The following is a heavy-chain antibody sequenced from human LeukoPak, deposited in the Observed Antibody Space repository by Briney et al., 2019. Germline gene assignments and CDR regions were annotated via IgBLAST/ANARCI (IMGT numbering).Heavy chain of an antibody. CDR2: ISGDGGRT. Sequence: GGSLRLSCAASGFTFADYAMHWVRQAPGKGLEWVSLISGDGGRTYYADSVKGRFTISRDNSKNSLYLQMNSLRTEDTALYYCAKAKGGYGGNSFSNAFDIWGQGTMVTVSS. V-gene: IGHV3-43*02. CDR3: AKAKGGYGGNSFSNAFDI. J-gene: IGHJ3*02. D-gene: IGHD4-23*01. CDR1: GFTFADYA.